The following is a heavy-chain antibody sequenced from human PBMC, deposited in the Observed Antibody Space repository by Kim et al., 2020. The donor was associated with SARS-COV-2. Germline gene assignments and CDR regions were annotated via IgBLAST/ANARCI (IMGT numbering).Heavy chain of an antibody. J-gene: IGHJ3*01. CDR3: VKDAVSFNGIWDAFDV. D-gene: IGHD2-8*01. V-gene: IGHV3-23*01. CDR2: VGGGGDET. CDR1: GFIFGEYA. Sequence: GGSLRLSCAASGFIFGEYAMNWVRQAPGKRLEWVSHVGGGGDETYYTDSVKGRFTISRDNSRSTLYLQMNSLRDEDTAIYYCVKDAVSFNGIWDAFDVWGQATLVTVSS.